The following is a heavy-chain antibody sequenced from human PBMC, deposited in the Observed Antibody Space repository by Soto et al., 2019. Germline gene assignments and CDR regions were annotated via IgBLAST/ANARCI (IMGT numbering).Heavy chain of an antibody. J-gene: IGHJ4*02. CDR2: IIPIFGTA. V-gene: IGHV1-69*13. CDR1: GGTLSSYA. Sequence: SVKVSCKASGGTLSSYAISWVRQAPGEGLEWMGGIIPIFGTANYAQKFQGRVTITADESTSTAYMELSSLRAEDTAVYYCAKVSYYDSSGSPYWGKGPLVTVSS. CDR3: AKVSYYDSSGSPY. D-gene: IGHD3-22*01.